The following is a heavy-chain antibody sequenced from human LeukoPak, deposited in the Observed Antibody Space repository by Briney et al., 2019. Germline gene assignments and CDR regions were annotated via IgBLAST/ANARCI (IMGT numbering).Heavy chain of an antibody. J-gene: IGHJ6*03. CDR3: ARTYDSSGYYWWDYYYMDV. CDR2: IKQDGSEK. Sequence: PGGSLRLSCAVSGFTFSSYWMSWVRQAPGKGLEWVANIKQDGSEKYYVDSVKGRFTISRDNAKNSLYLQMSSLRAEDTAVYYCARTYDSSGYYWWDYYYMDVWGKGTTVAVSS. CDR1: GFTFSSYW. V-gene: IGHV3-7*01. D-gene: IGHD3-22*01.